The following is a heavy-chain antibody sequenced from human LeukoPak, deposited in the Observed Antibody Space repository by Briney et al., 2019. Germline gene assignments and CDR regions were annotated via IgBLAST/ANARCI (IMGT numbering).Heavy chain of an antibody. CDR2: TYPGDSDT. CDR3: ARRPRGLNWFDP. D-gene: IGHD6-19*01. Sequence: KLGESLKISCKGSGYSFTGYWIGWVPQIPGKGLEWMGITYPGDSDTRYSPSFQGQVTISADKSISTAYLQWSSLNASDTAMYYCARRPRGLNWFDPWGQGTLVTVSS. V-gene: IGHV5-51*01. CDR1: GYSFTGYW. J-gene: IGHJ5*02.